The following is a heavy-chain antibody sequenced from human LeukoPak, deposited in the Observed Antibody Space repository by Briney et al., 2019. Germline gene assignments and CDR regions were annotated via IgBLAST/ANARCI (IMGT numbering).Heavy chain of an antibody. J-gene: IGHJ4*02. D-gene: IGHD2-15*01. Sequence: SETLSPTCAVSGDSISSPKWWSWVRQPPGKGLEWIGEVYHSGSANYNPSVKSRVTISVDKSKNQFSLRLTSATAADTAVYYCARDLRGIVAPPRWGQGTLVSVSS. CDR2: VYHSGSA. CDR1: GDSISSPKW. CDR3: ARDLRGIVAPPR. V-gene: IGHV4-4*02.